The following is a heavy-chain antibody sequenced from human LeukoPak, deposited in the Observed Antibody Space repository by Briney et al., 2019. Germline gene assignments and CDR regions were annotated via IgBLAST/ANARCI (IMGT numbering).Heavy chain of an antibody. CDR2: ISGSGGST. J-gene: IGHJ5*02. CDR1: GFTFSSYA. D-gene: IGHD2-2*01. CDR3: ARDVRYCSSTSCPVT. Sequence: GGSLRLSCAASGFTFSSYAMSWVRQAPGKGLEWVSAISGSGGSTYYADSVKGRFTISRDNAKNSLYLQMNSLRAEDTAVYYCARDVRYCSSTSCPVTWGQGTLVTVSS. V-gene: IGHV3-23*01.